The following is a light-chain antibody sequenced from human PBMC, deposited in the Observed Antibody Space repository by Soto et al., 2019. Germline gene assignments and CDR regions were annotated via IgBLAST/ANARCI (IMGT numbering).Light chain of an antibody. CDR1: QSIGSW. J-gene: IGKJ2*01. Sequence: DIQMTQSPSTLSASVGDGVTITCRASQSIGSWLAWYQQKPGKAPKLLIYKATNLQSGVPSRFSGSGSGTYFSLTISSLQPVDSATYFCQQYNDLQYTFGPGTKLEI. V-gene: IGKV1-5*03. CDR3: QQYNDLQYT. CDR2: KAT.